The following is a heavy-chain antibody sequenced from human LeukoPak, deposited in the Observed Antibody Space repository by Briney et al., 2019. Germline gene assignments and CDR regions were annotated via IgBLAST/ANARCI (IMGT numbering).Heavy chain of an antibody. CDR1: GGSFSPYY. CDR2: IYYSGST. CDR3: TRGSIAYYYMDV. V-gene: IGHV4-59*01. J-gene: IGHJ6*03. Sequence: SETLSLTCTVSGGSFSPYYWIWIRQPPGKGLEWIGYIYYSGSTNYNPSLQSRVTISVDTSKNQFSLKLSSVTAADTAVYYCTRGSIAYYYMDVWGKGTTVTISS. D-gene: IGHD3-22*01.